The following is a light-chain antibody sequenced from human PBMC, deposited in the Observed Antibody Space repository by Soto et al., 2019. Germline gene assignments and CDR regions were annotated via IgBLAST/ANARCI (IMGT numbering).Light chain of an antibody. J-gene: IGLJ1*01. CDR3: AAWDDSLSGYV. CDR2: RNN. CDR1: SSNIGNHY. V-gene: IGLV1-47*01. Sequence: QSVRTQPPSASETPGQRVSMSCSGSSSNIGNHYVYWYQHLPGTAPKLLIYRNNQRPSGVPDRFSGSHSGTSGSLAISGLRSEDEADYYCAAWDDSLSGYVFGTGTKLTVL.